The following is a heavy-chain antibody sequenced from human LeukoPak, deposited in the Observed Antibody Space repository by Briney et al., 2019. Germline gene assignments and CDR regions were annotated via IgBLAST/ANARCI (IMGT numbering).Heavy chain of an antibody. Sequence: HAGGSLRLSCAASGFTFSRYWIHWVRQAPGKGLEWVSRINPDGSTTTYADSVKGRFTISRDNAKNSLYLQMNSLRAEDTAVYYCAREDIDGDSNWEPRGPIDYWGQGTLVTVSS. V-gene: IGHV3-74*01. D-gene: IGHD4-17*01. J-gene: IGHJ4*02. CDR1: GFTFSRYW. CDR2: INPDGSTT. CDR3: AREDIDGDSNWEPRGPIDY.